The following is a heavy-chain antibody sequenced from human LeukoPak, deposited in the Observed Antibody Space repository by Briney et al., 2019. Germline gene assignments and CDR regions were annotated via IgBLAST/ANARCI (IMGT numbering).Heavy chain of an antibody. CDR3: ARCLVRGVIPIRGYFDY. J-gene: IGHJ4*02. CDR2: IYTSGST. Sequence: SETLSLTCTVSGGSISSYYWSWIRQPAGKGLEWIGRIYTSGSTNYNPSLKSRVTMSVDTSKNQFSLKLSSVTAADTAVYYCARCLVRGVIPIRGYFDYWGQGTLVTVSS. D-gene: IGHD3-10*01. CDR1: GGSISSYY. V-gene: IGHV4-4*07.